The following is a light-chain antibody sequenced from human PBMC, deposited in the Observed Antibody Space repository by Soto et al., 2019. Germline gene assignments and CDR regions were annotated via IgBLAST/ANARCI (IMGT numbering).Light chain of an antibody. J-gene: IGLJ3*02. V-gene: IGLV4-69*01. Sequence: QSVLTQSPSASASLGASVKLTCTLSSGHSSNPIAWYQQRPEKGPRYLMKLNSDGSHTKGDGIPDRFSGSSSGAERYLTVSRLQSEDEGDYYCQTWGSGFWVFGGGTKVTVL. CDR1: SGHSSNP. CDR3: QTWGSGFWV. CDR2: LNSDGSH.